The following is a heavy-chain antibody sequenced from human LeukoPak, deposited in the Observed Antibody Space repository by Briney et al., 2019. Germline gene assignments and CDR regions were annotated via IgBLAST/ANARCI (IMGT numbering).Heavy chain of an antibody. CDR1: GFTLSSYW. CDR3: ARDWAV. J-gene: IGHJ4*02. Sequence: GGSLRLSCAASGFTLSSYWMHWVRQAPGKGLVWVSRINGDGSMTNYADSVKGRFTISRDNAKNSLYLQMNSLRAEDTAVYYCARDWAVWGQGTLVTVSS. V-gene: IGHV3-74*01. D-gene: IGHD3-16*01. CDR2: INGDGSMT.